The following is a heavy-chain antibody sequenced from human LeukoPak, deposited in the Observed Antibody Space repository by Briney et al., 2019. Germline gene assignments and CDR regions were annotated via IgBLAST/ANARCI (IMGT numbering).Heavy chain of an antibody. J-gene: IGHJ4*02. V-gene: IGHV3-23*01. CDR3: AKGHVSSGWFFDY. D-gene: IGHD6-19*01. CDR2: ISGSGGST. Sequence: GGSLRLSCAASGFTFSSYAMSWVRQAPGKGLEWVSAISGSGGSTYYADSVKGRFTISRDNSKNTLYLQTNSLRAEDTAVYYCAKGHVSSGWFFDYWGQGALVTVSP. CDR1: GFTFSSYA.